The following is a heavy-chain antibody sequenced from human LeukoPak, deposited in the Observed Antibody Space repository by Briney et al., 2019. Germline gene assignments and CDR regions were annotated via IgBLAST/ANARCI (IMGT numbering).Heavy chain of an antibody. J-gene: IGHJ3*01. V-gene: IGHV3-74*01. CDR2: INTDGSST. Sequence: QPGGSLRLSCAASGFTFSDHWMHWVRHAPGKGLVWVSRINTDGSSTRYADSVKGRFTISRDSSKNTLYLQMNNLRAEDTAVYYCARDSPYGGFYLGAFDVWGQGTMVTVSS. D-gene: IGHD2-8*01. CDR1: GFTFSDHW. CDR3: ARDSPYGGFYLGAFDV.